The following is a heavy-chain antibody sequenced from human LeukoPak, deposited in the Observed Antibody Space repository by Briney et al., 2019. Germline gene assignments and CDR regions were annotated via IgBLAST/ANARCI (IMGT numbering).Heavy chain of an antibody. Sequence: GGSLRLSCAASGFTFSSYSMNWVRQAPGKGLEWLSYITSNSDTAYYADSVKGRFSTSRDNAQNSLYLLLNSLRDEDTAVYYCARDWGDHSNPYYYYGMDVWGQGTTVTVSS. J-gene: IGHJ6*02. CDR3: ARDWGDHSNPYYYYGMDV. D-gene: IGHD4-11*01. CDR2: ITSNSDTA. CDR1: GFTFSSYS. V-gene: IGHV3-48*02.